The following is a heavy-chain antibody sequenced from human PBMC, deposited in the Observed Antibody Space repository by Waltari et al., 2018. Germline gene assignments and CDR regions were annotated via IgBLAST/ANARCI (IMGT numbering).Heavy chain of an antibody. D-gene: IGHD6-19*01. CDR1: GDSISNNNYY. J-gene: IGHJ3*02. Sequence: QLQLQESGPGLVEPSETLSLTCTASGDSISNNNYYWGWIRQPQGTGLEWIGSLHYIGDTYYSSSLKSRVIISVDTSNNQFSLRLTSVTAADTAIYFCARNQRGWFDAFDIWGKGTAVTVSS. V-gene: IGHV4-39*07. CDR3: ARNQRGWFDAFDI. CDR2: LHYIGDT.